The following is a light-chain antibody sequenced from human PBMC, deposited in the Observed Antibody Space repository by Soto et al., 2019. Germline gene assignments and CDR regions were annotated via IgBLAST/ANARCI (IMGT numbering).Light chain of an antibody. CDR3: CSYVGTSTYV. V-gene: IGLV2-23*02. J-gene: IGLJ1*01. CDR1: SSDVGSDNL. Sequence: QSVLTQPPSASGSPGQSITISCTGTSSDVGSDNLVSWYQLHPGKAPRLIIYEVSQRPSGVSNRFSGSKSGNTASLTISGLQAEDEADYHCCSYVGTSTYVFGTGTKLTVL. CDR2: EVS.